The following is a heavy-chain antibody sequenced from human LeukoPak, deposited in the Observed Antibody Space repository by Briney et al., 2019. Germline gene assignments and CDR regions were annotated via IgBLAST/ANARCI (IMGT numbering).Heavy chain of an antibody. CDR1: GYTFTGYY. J-gene: IGHJ4*02. D-gene: IGHD2-2*01. Sequence: ASVKVSCKASGYTFTGYYMHWVRQAPGQGLEWMGWINPNSGGTNYAQKFQGRVTMTRDTSISTAYMEPSRLRSDDTAVYYCARDRSIVVVPAAAHLDYWGQGTLVTVSS. V-gene: IGHV1-2*02. CDR2: INPNSGGT. CDR3: ARDRSIVVVPAAAHLDY.